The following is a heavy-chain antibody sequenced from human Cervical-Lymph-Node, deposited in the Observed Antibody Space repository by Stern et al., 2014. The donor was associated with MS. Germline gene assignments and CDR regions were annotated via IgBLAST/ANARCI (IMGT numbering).Heavy chain of an antibody. CDR2: IYYSGRN. V-gene: IGHV4-30-4*01. J-gene: IGHJ4*02. Sequence: LQLQESGPGLVKPSETLSLTCTVSGDSINSGDFHWSWVRQSPVKGLEWIGYIYYSGRNYNNPSLKSRVTMSIDTSTNQFSLTLTSVTAADTALYYCARMKTGLRENRGFDFWGQGTQVTVSS. CDR1: GDSINSGDFH. CDR3: ARMKTGLRENRGFDF. D-gene: IGHD4-17*01.